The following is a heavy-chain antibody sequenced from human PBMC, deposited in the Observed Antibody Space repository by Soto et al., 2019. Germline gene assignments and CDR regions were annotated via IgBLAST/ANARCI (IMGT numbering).Heavy chain of an antibody. J-gene: IGHJ3*02. V-gene: IGHV3-23*01. D-gene: IGHD2-15*01. Sequence: GGSLRLSCAASGFTFSSYAMSWVRQAPGKGLEWVSAISGSGGSTYYADSVKGRFTISRDNSKNTLYLQMNSLRAEDTAVYYCAKGRGYCSGGSCFKPDAFDIWGQGTMVTVS. CDR2: ISGSGGST. CDR3: AKGRGYCSGGSCFKPDAFDI. CDR1: GFTFSSYA.